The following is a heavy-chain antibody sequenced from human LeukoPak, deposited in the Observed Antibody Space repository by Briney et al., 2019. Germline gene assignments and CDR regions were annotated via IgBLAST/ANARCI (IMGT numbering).Heavy chain of an antibody. CDR1: GGTFSSYA. CDR3: ARDAYYYDSSGAPPHFDY. CDR2: IIPIFGTA. D-gene: IGHD3-22*01. V-gene: IGHV1-69*05. J-gene: IGHJ4*02. Sequence: SVKVSCKASGGTFSSYASSWVRQAPGQGLEWMGGIIPIFGTANYAQKFQGRVTITTDESTSTAYMELSSLRSEDTAVYYCARDAYYYDSSGAPPHFDYWGQGTLVTVSS.